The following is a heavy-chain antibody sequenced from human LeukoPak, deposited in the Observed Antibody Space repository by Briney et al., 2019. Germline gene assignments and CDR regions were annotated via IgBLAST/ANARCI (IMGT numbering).Heavy chain of an antibody. CDR2: IYYSGST. V-gene: IGHV4-59*01. J-gene: IGHJ5*02. CDR3: ARQFAPNYDILTGYYVGWFDP. CDR1: GGSISSYY. Sequence: SETLSLTCTVSGGSISSYYWSWIRQPPGKGLEWIGYIYYSGSTNYNPSLKSRVAISVDTSKNQFSLKLSSVTAADTAVYYCARQFAPNYDILTGYYVGWFDPWGQGTLVTVSS. D-gene: IGHD3-9*01.